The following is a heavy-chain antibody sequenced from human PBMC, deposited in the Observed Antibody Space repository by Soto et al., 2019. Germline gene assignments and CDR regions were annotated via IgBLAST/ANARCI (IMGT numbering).Heavy chain of an antibody. CDR3: ARMEEGVATTRDY. CDR2: IYYSGST. J-gene: IGHJ4*02. Sequence: QVQLQESGPGLVKPSQTLSLTCTVSGGSISSGDYYWSWIRQPPGKGLEWIGYIYYSGSTYYNPSLQSRGTISVDTAKNQCSRKLSSVTAADTAVYYCARMEEGVATTRDYWGQGTLVTVSS. V-gene: IGHV4-30-4*01. CDR1: GGSISSGDYY. D-gene: IGHD5-12*01.